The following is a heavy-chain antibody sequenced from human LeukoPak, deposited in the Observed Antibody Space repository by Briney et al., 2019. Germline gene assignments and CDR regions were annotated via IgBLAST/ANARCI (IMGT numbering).Heavy chain of an antibody. CDR1: GFTFSSYA. V-gene: IGHV3-30-3*01. CDR2: ISYDGSNK. D-gene: IGHD5-24*01. Sequence: GGSLRLSCAASGFTFSSYAMHWVRQAPGKGLEWAAVISYDGSNKYYADSVKGRFTISRDNSKNTLYLQMNSLRAEDTAVYYCARDRTRDGYNQGRDFDYWGQGTLVTVSS. J-gene: IGHJ4*02. CDR3: ARDRTRDGYNQGRDFDY.